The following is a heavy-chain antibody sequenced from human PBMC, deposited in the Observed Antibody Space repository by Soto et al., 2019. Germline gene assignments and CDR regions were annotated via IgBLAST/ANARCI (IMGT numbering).Heavy chain of an antibody. V-gene: IGHV6-1*01. J-gene: IGHJ6*02. Sequence: PSQTLSLTCVISGDSVSSDSAAWNWIRQSPSRGLEWLGRTYFRSKWYNDYVISLKGRIIINPDTSRNQFSLQLDSVTPEDTAVYYCAGEYLGSGTYGMDVWGQGTTVTVSS. CDR2: TYFRSKWYN. CDR1: GDSVSSDSAA. CDR3: AGEYLGSGTYGMDV. D-gene: IGHD3-10*01.